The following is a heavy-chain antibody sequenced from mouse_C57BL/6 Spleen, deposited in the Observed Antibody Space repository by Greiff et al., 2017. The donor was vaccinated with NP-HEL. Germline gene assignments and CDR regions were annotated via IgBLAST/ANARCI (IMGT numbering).Heavy chain of an antibody. CDR3: TSRQLRLLGFAY. J-gene: IGHJ3*01. CDR2: IRNKANNHAT. CDR1: GFTFSDAW. D-gene: IGHD3-2*02. V-gene: IGHV6-6*01. Sequence: EVKVEESGGGLVQPGGSMKLSCAASGFTFSDAWMDWVRQSPEKGLEWVAEIRNKANNHATYYAVSVKGRFTISRDDSKSSVYLQMNSLRAEETGVYYCTSRQLRLLGFAYWGQGTLVTVSA.